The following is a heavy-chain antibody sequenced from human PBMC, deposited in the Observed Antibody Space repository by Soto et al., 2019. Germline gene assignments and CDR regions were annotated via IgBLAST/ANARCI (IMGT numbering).Heavy chain of an antibody. V-gene: IGHV6-1*01. CDR1: VDSVSSNHAT. J-gene: IGHJ4*01. D-gene: IGHD3-9*01. Sequence: SQTLSLTFAISVDSVSSNHATWDWIRQPPSRGLEWLGRTYYRSKWYYDYALSVKSRITINPDTSNNQLSLQMNTLRVDDTALYYCFTGYGHWGQGTLVTVSS. CDR3: FTGYGH. CDR2: TYYRSKWYY.